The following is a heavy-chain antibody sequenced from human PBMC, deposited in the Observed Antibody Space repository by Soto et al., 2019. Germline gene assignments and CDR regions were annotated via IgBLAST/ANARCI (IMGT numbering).Heavy chain of an antibody. D-gene: IGHD5-18*01. J-gene: IGHJ4*02. Sequence: QVQLQESGPGLVKPSQTLSLPCTVSGGSISSGDYYWSWIRQPPGKGLEWIGYIYYSGSTYYNPSRKIPVTILVDTSRDQFSLKLSSVTAAGTAVYYGARNSYGYTFDDYWGQGTLVTVSS. CDR1: GGSISSGDYY. CDR3: ARNSYGYTFDDY. CDR2: IYYSGST. V-gene: IGHV4-30-4*01.